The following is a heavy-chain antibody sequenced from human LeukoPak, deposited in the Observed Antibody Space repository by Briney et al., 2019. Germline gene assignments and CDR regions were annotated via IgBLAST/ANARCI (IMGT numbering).Heavy chain of an antibody. D-gene: IGHD3-3*02. CDR1: GYRFTSYW. J-gene: IGHJ4*02. V-gene: IGHV5-51*01. CDR2: IYPDDSDT. Sequence: GESLKISCKGSGYRFTSYWIGWVRQMPGKGLEWMGIIYPDDSDTRYSPSFQGQVTISVDKSISTAYLQWSSLKASDTAMYYCARSPSNTRCDNWGQGTLVTVSS. CDR3: ARSPSNTRCDN.